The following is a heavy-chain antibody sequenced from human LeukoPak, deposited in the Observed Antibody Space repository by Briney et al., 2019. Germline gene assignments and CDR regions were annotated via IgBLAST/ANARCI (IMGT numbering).Heavy chain of an antibody. J-gene: IGHJ4*02. CDR1: GFTFSSYE. Sequence: QPGGSLRLSFAASGFTFSSYEMNWVRQAPGKGLEWVSYISSSGSTIYYADSVKGRFTISRDNAKNSLYLQMNSLRAEDTAVYYCASTGYSSGWSDYWGQGNLVTVSS. CDR2: ISSSGSTI. CDR3: ASTGYSSGWSDY. V-gene: IGHV3-48*03. D-gene: IGHD6-19*01.